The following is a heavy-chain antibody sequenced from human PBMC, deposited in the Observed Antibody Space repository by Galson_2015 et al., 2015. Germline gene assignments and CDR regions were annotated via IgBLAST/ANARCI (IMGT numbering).Heavy chain of an antibody. D-gene: IGHD3-10*01. V-gene: IGHV3-23*01. CDR1: GFTFSSYA. J-gene: IGHJ1*01. CDR2: ISGSGGST. Sequence: SLRLSCAASGFTFSSYAMSWVRQAPGKGLEWVSAISGSGGSTYYADSVKGRFTISRDNSKNTLYLQMNSLRAEDTAVYYCAKSTPDFYGSGSYQGGGYFQHWGQGTLVTVSS. CDR3: AKSTPDFYGSGSYQGGGYFQH.